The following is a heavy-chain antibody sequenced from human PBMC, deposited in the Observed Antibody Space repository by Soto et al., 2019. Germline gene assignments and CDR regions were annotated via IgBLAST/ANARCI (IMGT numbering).Heavy chain of an antibody. J-gene: IGHJ6*02. D-gene: IGHD2-15*01. CDR1: GGSISSNY. Sequence: SETLSLTCTVSGGSISSNYWTWIRQPPGKGLEWIGYVYNSGSTNYNPSLKSRVTISVDTSRNQFSLKLSSVTAADTAVYYCARALPTPKFSGDYDYGMDVWGQGTTVTVSS. V-gene: IGHV4-59*01. CDR2: VYNSGST. CDR3: ARALPTPKFSGDYDYGMDV.